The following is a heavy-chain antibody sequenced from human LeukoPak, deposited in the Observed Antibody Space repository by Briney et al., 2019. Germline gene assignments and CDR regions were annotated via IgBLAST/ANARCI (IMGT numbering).Heavy chain of an antibody. V-gene: IGHV4-30-4*01. CDR1: GGSISSGDYY. D-gene: IGHD3-22*01. CDR3: ARAMIVARRFDY. CDR2: IYYSGST. J-gene: IGHJ4*02. Sequence: SETLSLTCTVSGGSISSGDYYWSWIRQPPGKGLEWIGYIYYSGSTYYNPSLKSRVTISVDTSKNQFSLKLSSVTAADTAVYYCARAMIVARRFDYWGQGTLVTVSS.